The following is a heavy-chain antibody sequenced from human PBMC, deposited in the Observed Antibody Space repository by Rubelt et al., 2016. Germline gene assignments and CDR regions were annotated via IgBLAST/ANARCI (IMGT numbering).Heavy chain of an antibody. Sequence: VQLVQSGAEVKKPGASVKVSCKASGYTFTSYAMHWVRQAPGQRLEWMGWINAGNGNTKYSQKFQDRVTLPRDTSASTAYMELSSPRSEDTAVYYCARDSNPPYSSGWHFFDPWGQGTLVTVSS. V-gene: IGHV1-3*01. CDR1: GYTFTSYA. CDR3: ARDSNPPYSSGWHFFDP. J-gene: IGHJ5*02. D-gene: IGHD6-19*01. CDR2: INAGNGNT.